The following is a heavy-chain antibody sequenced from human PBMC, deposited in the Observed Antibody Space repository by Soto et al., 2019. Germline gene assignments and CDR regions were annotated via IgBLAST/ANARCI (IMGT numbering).Heavy chain of an antibody. Sequence: GGSLRLSCVASTFTINTYSLNWVRQAPGKGLEWVSSITSGSSFIDYADSVKGRFTISRDDAKNSLFLQMSSLRADDTAVYYCARSQRNGAMDVWGQGATVTVSS. D-gene: IGHD2-8*01. CDR2: ITSGSSFI. J-gene: IGHJ6*02. CDR1: TFTINTYS. CDR3: ARSQRNGAMDV. V-gene: IGHV3-21*01.